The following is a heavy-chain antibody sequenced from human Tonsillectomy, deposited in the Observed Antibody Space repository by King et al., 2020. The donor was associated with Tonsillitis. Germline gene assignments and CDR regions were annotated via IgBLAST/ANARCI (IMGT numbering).Heavy chain of an antibody. CDR2: VYYRGST. D-gene: IGHD3-22*01. V-gene: IGHV4-39*01. J-gene: IGHJ4*02. CDR1: GGSISSSSYY. Sequence: QLQESGPGLVKPSETLSLTCTVSGGSISSSSYYWGWIRQPPGKGLEWIGSVYYRGSTYYNPSLVSRVTISVDMSKNEFPLKLLSVTAADTAVFFCARHPRGGLLLFGKDIQFDYWGQGTLVTVSS. CDR3: ARHPRGGLLLFGKDIQFDY.